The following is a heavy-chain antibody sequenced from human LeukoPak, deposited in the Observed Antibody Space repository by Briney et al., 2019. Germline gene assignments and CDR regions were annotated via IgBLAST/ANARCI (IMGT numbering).Heavy chain of an antibody. CDR3: AKDMYYDSSAFGY. J-gene: IGHJ4*02. CDR2: VTCSGRST. V-gene: IGHV3-23*01. Sequence: GGSLRLSCVASGFTFSSYAMTWVRQAPGKGLEWVSAVTCSGRSTCYADSVKGRFTISRDNAKNSLYLQMNSLRAEDTALYSCAKDMYYDSSAFGYWGQGTLVTVSS. D-gene: IGHD3-22*01. CDR1: GFTFSSYA.